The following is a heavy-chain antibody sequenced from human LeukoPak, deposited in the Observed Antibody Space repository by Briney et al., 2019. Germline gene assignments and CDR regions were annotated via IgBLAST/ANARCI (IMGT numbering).Heavy chain of an antibody. J-gene: IGHJ4*02. D-gene: IGHD3-9*01. CDR2: IYYDGST. CDR1: GGSISSSSYY. CDR3: ARHGPFDWFLDY. Sequence: PSETLSLTCTVSGGSISSSSYYWGWIRQPPGKGLEWIASIYYDGSTYYSPSLQSRVAISVDTSNSHFSLRLSSVTAADTAMYYCARHGPFDWFLDYWGQGTLVTVSS. V-gene: IGHV4-39*01.